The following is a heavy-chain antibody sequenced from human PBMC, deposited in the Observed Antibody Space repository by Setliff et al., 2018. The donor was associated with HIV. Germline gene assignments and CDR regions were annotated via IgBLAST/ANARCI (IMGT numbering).Heavy chain of an antibody. CDR3: ARDDQYYDMGSIINDYYFDL. V-gene: IGHV1-3*03. CDR2: INAGNGNT. D-gene: IGHD3-10*01. CDR1: GYTFTSYA. Sequence: ASVKVSCKASGYTFTSYAIHWMRQAPGQRLKWMGWINAGNGNTQFSQEFQGRVTITRDTSASTVDMELNSLTSEDTAVYYCARDDQYYDMGSIINDYYFDLWGQGTLVTVSS. J-gene: IGHJ2*01.